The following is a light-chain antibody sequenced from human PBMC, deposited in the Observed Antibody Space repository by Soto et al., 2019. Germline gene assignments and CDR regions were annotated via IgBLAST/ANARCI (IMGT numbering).Light chain of an antibody. CDR3: AGWDGSLRGFV. CDR1: SSNIGRDS. V-gene: IGLV1-44*01. J-gene: IGLJ1*01. CDR2: DNN. Sequence: QSVLTQPPSASGTPGQRVTISCSGSSSNIGRDSVNWYQELPGTAPKLLIYDNNQRPSGVPDRFSGSKSGTSASLAISGLQSEDEADYFCAGWDGSLRGFVFGTGTKVTVL.